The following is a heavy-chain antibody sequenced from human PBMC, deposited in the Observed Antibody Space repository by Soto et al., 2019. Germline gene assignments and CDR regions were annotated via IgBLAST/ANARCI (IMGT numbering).Heavy chain of an antibody. CDR1: GFSLTTRGVG. CDR3: AHIPNYYQYDWFDP. Sequence: QITLKESGHTLVKPTQTLTLTCTFSGFSLTTRGVGVGWIRQPPGKALECLALIYWDDDKRYSPSLQSRLSITKNTSTNQVVLTMTNVDPVDTATYYCAHIPNYYQYDWFDPWGQGTLVSVSS. CDR2: IYWDDDK. J-gene: IGHJ5*02. V-gene: IGHV2-5*02. D-gene: IGHD3-16*01.